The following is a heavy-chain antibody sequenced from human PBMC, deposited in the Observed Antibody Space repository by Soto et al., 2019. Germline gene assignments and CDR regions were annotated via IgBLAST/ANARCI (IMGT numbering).Heavy chain of an antibody. CDR2: ISSGGQTI. V-gene: IGHV3-48*02. CDR1: GVSFSSYD. Sequence: PGGSLGLSCAASGVSFSSYDMKWVRQAPGKGLEWVSYISSGGQTIKSTDSVKGRFTISRDNAKNSLYLQMSGLRDEDTGVYYCARDPQRGYSGMDVWGQGTTVTVSS. CDR3: ARDPQRGYSGMDV. D-gene: IGHD2-2*01. J-gene: IGHJ6*02.